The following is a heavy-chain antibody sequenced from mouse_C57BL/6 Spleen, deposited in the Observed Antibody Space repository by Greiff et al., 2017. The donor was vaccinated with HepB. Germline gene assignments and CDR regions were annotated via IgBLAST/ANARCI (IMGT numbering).Heavy chain of an antibody. CDR1: GYSFTGYY. Sequence: VQLQQSGPELVKPGASVKISCKASGYSFTGYYMNWVKQSPEKSLEWIGEINTSTGGTTYNQKFKAKATLTVDKSSSTAYMQLKSLTSEDSAVYDCARDGSSCDYWGQGTTLTVAS. J-gene: IGHJ2*01. V-gene: IGHV1-42*01. D-gene: IGHD1-1*01. CDR3: ARDGSSCDY. CDR2: INTSTGGT.